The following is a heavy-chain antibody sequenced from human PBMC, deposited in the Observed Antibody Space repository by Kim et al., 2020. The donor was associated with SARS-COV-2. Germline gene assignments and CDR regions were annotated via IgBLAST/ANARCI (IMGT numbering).Heavy chain of an antibody. D-gene: IGHD5-18*01. CDR3: AKDGGYGYAYDYFDY. J-gene: IGHJ4*02. CDR1: GFTFDDYA. V-gene: IGHV3-9*01. Sequence: GGSLRLSCAASGFTFDDYAMHWVRQAPGKGLEWVSGISWNSGSIGYADSVKGRFTISRDNAKNSLYLQMNSLRAEDTALYYCAKDGGYGYAYDYFDYWGQGTLVTVSS. CDR2: ISWNSGSI.